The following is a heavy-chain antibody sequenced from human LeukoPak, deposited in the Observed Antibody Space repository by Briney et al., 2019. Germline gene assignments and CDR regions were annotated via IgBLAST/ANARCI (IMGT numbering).Heavy chain of an antibody. V-gene: IGHV3-21*01. D-gene: IGHD2-21*02. CDR3: ARELHIVVVTAHTPGPFDY. J-gene: IGHJ4*02. Sequence: PGGSLRLSCAASGFTFSSYSMNWVRQAPGKGLEWVSSISSSSSYIYYADSVKGRFTISRDNAKNSLYLQMNSLRAEGTAVYYCARELHIVVVTAHTPGPFDYWGQGTLVTVSS. CDR1: GFTFSSYS. CDR2: ISSSSSYI.